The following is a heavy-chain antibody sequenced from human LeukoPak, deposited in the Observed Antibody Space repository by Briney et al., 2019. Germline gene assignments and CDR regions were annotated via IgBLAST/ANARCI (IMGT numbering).Heavy chain of an antibody. CDR1: GYTFTSYY. J-gene: IGHJ3*02. D-gene: IGHD1-26*01. V-gene: IGHV1-46*03. CDR3: ASVVSGSYSADAFDI. CDR2: INPSGGST. Sequence: ASVKVSCKASGYTFTSYYMHWVRQAPGQGLEWMGIINPSGGSTSYAQKFQGRVTMTRDTSTSTVYMELSSLRSEDTAVYYCASVVSGSYSADAFDIWGQGTMVTVSS.